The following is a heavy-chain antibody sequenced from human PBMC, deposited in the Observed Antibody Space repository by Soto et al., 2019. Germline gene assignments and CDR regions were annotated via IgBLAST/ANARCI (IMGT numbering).Heavy chain of an antibody. CDR3: ASGIVGATGTVWAFDI. Sequence: GESLRISCKGSGYSFTSYWIGWVRQMPGKGLEWMGIIYPGDSDTRYSPSFQGQVTISADKSISTAYLQWSSLKASDTAMYYCASGIVGATGTVWAFDIWGQGTMVTVSS. D-gene: IGHD1-26*01. CDR2: IYPGDSDT. CDR1: GYSFTSYW. J-gene: IGHJ3*02. V-gene: IGHV5-51*01.